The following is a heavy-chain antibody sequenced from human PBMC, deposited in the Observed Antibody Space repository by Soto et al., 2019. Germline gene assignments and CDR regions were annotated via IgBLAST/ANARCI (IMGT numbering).Heavy chain of an antibody. D-gene: IGHD3-10*01. CDR1: GYSFSTYG. J-gene: IGHJ4*02. V-gene: IGHV1-18*01. CDR2: ISGLNGNT. CDR3: ARDLFGEDGAGYFDY. Sequence: QVHLVQSGVEVKKPGASVKVSCKASGYSFSTYGISWVRQAPGQGLEWMGWISGLNGNTNYAQNLQGRVTMTTDTSTSTAYMELMRLGFDDTAMYYCARDLFGEDGAGYFDYWGQGTLVTVSS.